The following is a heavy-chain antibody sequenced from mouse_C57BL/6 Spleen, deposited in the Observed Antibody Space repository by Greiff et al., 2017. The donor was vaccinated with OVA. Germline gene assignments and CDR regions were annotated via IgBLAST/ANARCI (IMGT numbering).Heavy chain of an antibody. Sequence: EVKVVESGGGLVKPGGSLKLSCAASGFTFSSYAMSWVRQTPEKRLEWVATISDGGSYTYYPDNVKGRFTISRDNAKNNLYLQMSHLKSEDTAMYYCARGVPTGPYAMDYWGQGTSVTVSS. CDR1: GFTFSSYA. V-gene: IGHV5-4*03. D-gene: IGHD4-1*02. CDR3: ARGVPTGPYAMDY. CDR2: ISDGGSYT. J-gene: IGHJ4*01.